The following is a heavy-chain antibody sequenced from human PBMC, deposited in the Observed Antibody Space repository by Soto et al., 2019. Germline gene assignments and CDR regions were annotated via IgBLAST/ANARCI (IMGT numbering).Heavy chain of an antibody. J-gene: IGHJ3*02. CDR2: TYYRSKWYS. CDR3: ARATEGYYSILTGYYRWGAFDI. D-gene: IGHD3-9*01. Sequence: SETLSLTCAISGDSVSGNSAAWNWIRQSPSRGLEWLGRTYYRSKWYSDYAVSVRSRISVNPDTSKNQFSLQLNSVIPEDTAVYYCARATEGYYSILTGYYRWGAFDIWGQGTMVTVSS. V-gene: IGHV6-1*01. CDR1: GDSVSGNSAA.